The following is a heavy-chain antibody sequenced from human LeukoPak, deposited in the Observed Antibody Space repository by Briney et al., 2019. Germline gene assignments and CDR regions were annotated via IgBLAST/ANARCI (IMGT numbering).Heavy chain of an antibody. CDR3: AKEYSGYDFDY. V-gene: IGHV3-23*01. J-gene: IGHJ4*02. D-gene: IGHD5-12*01. CDR1: GFAFSSFA. Sequence: GGSLRLSCVASGFAFSSFAMSWVRQAPGKGLEWVSGLTGSGSTYHADSVKGRFTISRDNSKNTLYLQMDSLRAEDTALYYCAKEYSGYDFDYWGQGTLVTVSS. CDR2: LTGSGST.